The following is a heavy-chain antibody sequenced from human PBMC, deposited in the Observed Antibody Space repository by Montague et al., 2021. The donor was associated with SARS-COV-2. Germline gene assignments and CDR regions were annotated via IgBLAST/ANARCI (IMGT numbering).Heavy chain of an antibody. J-gene: IGHJ3*01. CDR3: AKEREVVRAARTLVAFEL. D-gene: IGHD2-2*01. CDR2: INHSGTA. V-gene: IGHV4-34*01. CDR1: GGSFSVYY. Sequence: SETLSLTCAVYGGSFSVYYWSWLRQSPRRGLEWIAEINHSGTANYNPSLKSRVSISVDTSKNQFTLNLTSVTAADTAMYYCAKEREVVRAARTLVAFELWGQGTMVTVSS.